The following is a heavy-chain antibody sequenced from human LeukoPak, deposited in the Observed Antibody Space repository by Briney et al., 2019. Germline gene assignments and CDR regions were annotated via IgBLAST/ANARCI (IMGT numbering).Heavy chain of an antibody. V-gene: IGHV3-11*01. D-gene: IGHD3-22*01. J-gene: IGHJ4*02. Sequence: GGSLRLSCAASGLTFSDFSMSWIRHAPGKGLEWLAYISSTGSTIYYADSVRGRFTISRDKAKRSVYLQMDSLRVEDTAVYYCVRDLGSDSSGYYHYWGQGTLVIVSS. CDR1: GLTFSDFS. CDR3: VRDLGSDSSGYYHY. CDR2: ISSTGSTI.